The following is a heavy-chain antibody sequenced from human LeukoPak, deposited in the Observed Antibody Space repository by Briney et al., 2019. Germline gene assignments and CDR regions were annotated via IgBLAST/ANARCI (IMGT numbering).Heavy chain of an antibody. D-gene: IGHD1-26*01. CDR3: ARDDVGDATSGIDY. CDR1: GGSISSSGYY. CDR2: VSYSGST. V-gene: IGHV4-39*07. J-gene: IGHJ4*02. Sequence: SETLSLTCNVSGGSISSSGYYWAWSRQPPGKGVDWIESVSYSGSTHYSPSLKSRVTICLDTSQNLFSLKLSSVTAADSAVFFSARDDVGDATSGIDYWGQGTLVTVSS.